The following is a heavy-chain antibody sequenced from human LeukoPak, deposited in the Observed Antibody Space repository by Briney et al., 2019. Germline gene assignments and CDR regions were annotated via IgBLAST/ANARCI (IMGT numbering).Heavy chain of an antibody. J-gene: IGHJ5*02. D-gene: IGHD1-26*01. CDR1: GGTFSSYA. V-gene: IGHV1-69*05. Sequence: GSSVKVSCEASGGTFSSYAISWVRQAPGQGLEWMGGIIPIFGTANYAQTFQGRVTITTDESTSTAYMELSSLRSEDTAVYYCARRDRSGSYYWFDPWGQGTLVTVSS. CDR2: IIPIFGTA. CDR3: ARRDRSGSYYWFDP.